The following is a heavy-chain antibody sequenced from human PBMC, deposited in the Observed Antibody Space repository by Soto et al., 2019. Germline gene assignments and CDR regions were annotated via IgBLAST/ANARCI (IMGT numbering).Heavy chain of an antibody. CDR2: IYHSGST. CDR3: ARVSGYDSSGYYYGGESDWYFDL. D-gene: IGHD3-22*01. Sequence: QVQLQESGPGLVKPSGTLSLTCAVSGGSISSSNWWSWVRQPPGKGLEWIGEIYHSGSTNYNPSLKSRVTIAVDQSKNQFSLQLSSVTAADTAVYYCARVSGYDSSGYYYGGESDWYFDLWGRGTLVTVSS. V-gene: IGHV4-4*02. CDR1: GGSISSSNW. J-gene: IGHJ2*01.